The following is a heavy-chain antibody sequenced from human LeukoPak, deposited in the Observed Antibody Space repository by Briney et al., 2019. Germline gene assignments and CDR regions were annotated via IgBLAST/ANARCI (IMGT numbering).Heavy chain of an antibody. J-gene: IGHJ4*02. Sequence: SEALSLTCTVSGYSISSGYYWGWIRQPPGKGLEWIGSMFHSGTTYYNPSLKSRVTISVDTSKNHFSLKLSSVTAADTAVYYCGRMLRTVWELPYYWGQGTLVTVSS. CDR2: MFHSGTT. CDR3: GRMLRTVWELPYY. CDR1: GYSISSGYY. D-gene: IGHD1-26*01. V-gene: IGHV4-38-2*02.